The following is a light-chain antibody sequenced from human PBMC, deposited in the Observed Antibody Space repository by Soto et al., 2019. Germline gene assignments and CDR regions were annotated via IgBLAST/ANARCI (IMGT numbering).Light chain of an antibody. CDR3: QMYGSAPPGT. V-gene: IGKV3-20*01. J-gene: IGKJ1*01. Sequence: EILLTQSPGTLSVSPGERATLSCRAIQSLSSSYLAWYQQKPGRAPRLLIYGASIRATGIPGRFSGSGSGTDFTLTISRLEPEDFAVYYCQMYGSAPPGTFGQGTKVDIK. CDR2: GAS. CDR1: QSLSSSY.